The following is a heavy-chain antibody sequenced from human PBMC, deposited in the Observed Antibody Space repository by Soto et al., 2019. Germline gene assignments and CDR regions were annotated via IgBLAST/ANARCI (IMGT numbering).Heavy chain of an antibody. D-gene: IGHD1-26*01. CDR2: IIPIFGTA. CDR1: GGTFSSYA. CDR3: ARSIVGASSRSRFDP. Sequence: SVKVSCKASGGTFSSYAISWVRQAPGQGLEWMGGIIPIFGTANYAQKFQGRVTITADESTSTAYMELCSLRSEDTAVYYCARSIVGASSRSRFDPWGQGTLVTVSS. V-gene: IGHV1-69*13. J-gene: IGHJ5*02.